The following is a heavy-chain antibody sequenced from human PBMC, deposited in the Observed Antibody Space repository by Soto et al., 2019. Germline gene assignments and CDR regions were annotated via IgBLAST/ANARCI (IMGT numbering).Heavy chain of an antibody. Sequence: GESLKISCKGSGYSFTNYWIGWVRQMPGKGLEWMGIIYPGNSDIRYNPSFQGQVTMSADRSISTAYLQWSNLKAWDTAMYYCTGHSGFESSSYYSYWGQGTPATASS. CDR2: IYPGNSDI. CDR1: GYSFTNYW. V-gene: IGHV5-51*01. J-gene: IGHJ4*02. CDR3: TGHSGFESSSYYSY. D-gene: IGHD3-22*01.